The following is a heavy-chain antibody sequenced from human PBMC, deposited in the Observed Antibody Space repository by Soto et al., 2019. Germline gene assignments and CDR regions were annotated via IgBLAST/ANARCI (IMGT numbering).Heavy chain of an antibody. J-gene: IGHJ3*02. V-gene: IGHV3-30*18. CDR3: AKGGYTGYAAFDI. Sequence: QVQLVESGGGVVQPGRSLRLSCAASGFTFSGYGMHWVRQAPGKGLEWVAVISYDGRNKYYADSVKGRFTISRDNSKNTLYMEMNSLGAEDTAVYYCAKGGYTGYAAFDIWGQGTMVTVSS. D-gene: IGHD5-12*01. CDR1: GFTFSGYG. CDR2: ISYDGRNK.